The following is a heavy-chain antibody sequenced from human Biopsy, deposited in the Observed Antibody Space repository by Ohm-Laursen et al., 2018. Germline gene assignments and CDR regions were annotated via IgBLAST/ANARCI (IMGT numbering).Heavy chain of an antibody. Sequence: SQTLSLTCAVYGGTYSGYYWSWIRQPPGKGLEWIGSVYHSGTTYYSPSLKSRVTISVDTSKNQLSLKVTSVTAADTAAYYCARHDGNGPFALDSWGQGTLVTVSS. J-gene: IGHJ4*02. CDR1: GGTYSGYY. V-gene: IGHV4-34*01. CDR2: VYHSGTT. D-gene: IGHD5-24*01. CDR3: ARHDGNGPFALDS.